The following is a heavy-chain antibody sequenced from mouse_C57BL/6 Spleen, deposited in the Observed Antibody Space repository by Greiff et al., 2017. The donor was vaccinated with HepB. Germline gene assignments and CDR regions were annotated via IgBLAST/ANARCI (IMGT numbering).Heavy chain of an antibody. V-gene: IGHV3-6*01. CDR2: ISYDGSN. D-gene: IGHD2-2*01. Sequence: EVQLQESGPGLVKPSQSLSLTCSVTGYSITSGYYWNWIRQFPGNKLEWMGYISYDGSNNYNPSLKNRNSITRDTSKNQLFLRLNSVTTEDTATYYCARGWLRRGFDYWGQGTTLTVSS. J-gene: IGHJ2*01. CDR1: GYSITSGYY. CDR3: ARGWLRRGFDY.